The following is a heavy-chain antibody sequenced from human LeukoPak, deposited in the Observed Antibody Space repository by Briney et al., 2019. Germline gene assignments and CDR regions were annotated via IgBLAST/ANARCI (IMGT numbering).Heavy chain of an antibody. Sequence: GGSLRLSCAASGFIFSSYSMNWVRQAPGKGLEWVSSISSSSSYIYYADSVKGRFTISRDNAKNSLYLQMNSLRAEDTAVYYSARESTIFGVEYDWFDPWGQGTLVTVSS. V-gene: IGHV3-21*01. J-gene: IGHJ5*02. CDR2: ISSSSSYI. CDR3: ARESTIFGVEYDWFDP. D-gene: IGHD3-3*01. CDR1: GFIFSSYS.